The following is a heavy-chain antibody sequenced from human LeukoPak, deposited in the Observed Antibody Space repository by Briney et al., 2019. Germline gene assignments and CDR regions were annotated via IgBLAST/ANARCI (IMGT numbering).Heavy chain of an antibody. Sequence: PSETLSLTCAVSGGSISSGGYFWSWIRQPPGKGLEWIGEINHSGSTNYNPSLKSRVTISVDTSKNQFSLKLSSVTAADTAVYYCARGNYYDSSGYYPYWGQGTLVTVSS. V-gene: IGHV4-34*01. CDR2: INHSGST. CDR3: ARGNYYDSSGYYPY. CDR1: GGSISSGGYF. J-gene: IGHJ4*02. D-gene: IGHD3-22*01.